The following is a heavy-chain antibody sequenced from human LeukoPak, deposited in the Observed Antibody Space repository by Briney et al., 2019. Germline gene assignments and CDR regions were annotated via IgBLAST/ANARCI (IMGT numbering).Heavy chain of an antibody. V-gene: IGHV5-51*01. D-gene: IGHD5-12*01. CDR3: ARQLADSGYDYFDY. Sequence: HGESLKISCKGSGYSFTSYWIGWVRQMPGKGLEGMGIIYPGDSDTRYSPSFQGQVTISADKSISTAYLQWSSLKASDTAMYYCARQLADSGYDYFDYWGQGTLVTVSS. J-gene: IGHJ4*02. CDR1: GYSFTSYW. CDR2: IYPGDSDT.